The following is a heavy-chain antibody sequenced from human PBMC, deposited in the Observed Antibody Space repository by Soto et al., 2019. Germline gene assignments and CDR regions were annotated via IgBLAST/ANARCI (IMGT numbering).Heavy chain of an antibody. CDR1: GFTFSIYS. D-gene: IGHD2-15*01. J-gene: IGHJ6*02. CDR3: ARGPEAVLNYYYYGMDV. Sequence: PGGSLRLSCAASGFTFSIYSMNWFRQAPGKGLEWVSYISSSSSTIYYADSVKGRFTISRDNAKNSLYLQMNSLRDEDTAVYYCARGPEAVLNYYYYGMDVWGQGTTVTVSS. V-gene: IGHV3-48*02. CDR2: ISSSSSTI.